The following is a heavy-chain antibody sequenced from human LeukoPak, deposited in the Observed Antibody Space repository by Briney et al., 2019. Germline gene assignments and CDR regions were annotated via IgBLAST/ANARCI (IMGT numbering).Heavy chain of an antibody. Sequence: PSETLSLTCTVSGGSISSGSYYWSRIRQPAGKGLEWIGRIYTSGSTNYNPSLKSRVTISIDTSKNHFSLKLSSVTAADTAVYYCARDLWFGAGRAFDIWGQGTMVTVSS. CDR2: IYTSGST. V-gene: IGHV4-61*02. CDR1: GGSISSGSYY. D-gene: IGHD3-10*01. CDR3: ARDLWFGAGRAFDI. J-gene: IGHJ3*02.